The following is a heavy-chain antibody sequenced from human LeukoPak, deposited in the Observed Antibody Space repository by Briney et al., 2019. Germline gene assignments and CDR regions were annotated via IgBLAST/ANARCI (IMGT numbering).Heavy chain of an antibody. J-gene: IGHJ4*02. CDR1: GYTFTSYA. V-gene: IGHV1-3*01. Sequence: ASVTVSCKASGYTFTSYAMHWVRQAPGQRLEWMGWINAGNGNTKYSQKFQGRVTITRDTSASTAYMELSSLRSEDTAVYYCARADNTMIVVVTDYWGQGTLVTVSS. D-gene: IGHD3-22*01. CDR3: ARADNTMIVVVTDY. CDR2: INAGNGNT.